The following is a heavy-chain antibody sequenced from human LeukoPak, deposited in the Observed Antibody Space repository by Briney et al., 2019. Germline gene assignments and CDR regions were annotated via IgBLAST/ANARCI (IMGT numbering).Heavy chain of an antibody. CDR3: ARSGIIGTCYFDF. D-gene: IGHD3-16*01. J-gene: IGHJ4*02. V-gene: IGHV3-48*03. CDR1: GFTFSGYE. CDR2: IGSSGNTM. Sequence: GGSLRLSCAASGFTFSGYEMNWVRQAPGKGLEWVSYIGSSGNTMYYADSVKGRFTISRDHAKNSLYLQMTSLRAEDAAVYYCARSGIIGTCYFDFWGQGTLVTVSS.